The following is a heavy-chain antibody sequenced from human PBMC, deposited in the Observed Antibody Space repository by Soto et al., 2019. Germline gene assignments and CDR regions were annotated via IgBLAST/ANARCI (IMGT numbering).Heavy chain of an antibody. CDR2: ISYSGST. V-gene: IGHV4-59*08. Sequence: SETLSLTCTVSGGSISHYYWNWIRQPPGKTLEWIGYISYSGSTTYNPSLQRRITISRDTSKNQFSLKLSSVTAADTAVYYCARHVDYYYYMDVWGKGTTVTVSS. CDR3: ARHVDYYYYMDV. CDR1: GGSISHYY. J-gene: IGHJ6*03.